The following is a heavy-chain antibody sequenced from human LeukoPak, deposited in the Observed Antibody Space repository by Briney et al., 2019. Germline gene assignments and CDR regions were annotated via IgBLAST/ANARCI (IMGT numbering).Heavy chain of an antibody. V-gene: IGHV4-38-2*02. CDR1: GDSPASGYY. D-gene: IGHD3-22*01. CDR2: IYQSGTT. J-gene: IGHJ4*02. CDR3: ARGRRGYRTELDS. Sequence: KASETLSLTCIVSGDSPASGYYGGWIRQAPGKGLEWIGNIYQSGTTYYNPSLKSRVTISKDTSKNQFSLRLTSVTDADTALYYCARGRRGYRTELDSWGQGTLVTVSS.